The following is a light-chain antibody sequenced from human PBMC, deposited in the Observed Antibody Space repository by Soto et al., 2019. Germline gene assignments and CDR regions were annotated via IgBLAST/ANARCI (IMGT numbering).Light chain of an antibody. CDR1: QTVSSSY. J-gene: IGKJ1*01. CDR3: QQRSNWPRT. Sequence: EFVFAQSPCSVSLSPGERATLSCRDSQTVSSSYLAWYQQKPGQAPRLLIYDASNRATGIPARFSGSGSGTDFTLTISSLEPEDFAVYYCQQRSNWPRTFGQGTKVDIK. CDR2: DAS. V-gene: IGKV3-11*01.